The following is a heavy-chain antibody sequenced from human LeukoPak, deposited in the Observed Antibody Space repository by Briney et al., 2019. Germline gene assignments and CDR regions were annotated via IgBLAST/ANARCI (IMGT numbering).Heavy chain of an antibody. J-gene: IGHJ6*03. D-gene: IGHD4-17*01. CDR3: ARELGQSLDYGDYLRDYYYYMDV. CDR2: IYYSGST. Sequence: SQTLSLTCTVSGGSISSGGYYWNWIRQPPGKGLEWIGYIYYSGSTNYNPSLKSRVTILVDTSKNQFFLKLSSVTAADTAVYYCARELGQSLDYGDYLRDYYYYMDVWGKGTTVTVSS. V-gene: IGHV4-61*08. CDR1: GGSISSGGYY.